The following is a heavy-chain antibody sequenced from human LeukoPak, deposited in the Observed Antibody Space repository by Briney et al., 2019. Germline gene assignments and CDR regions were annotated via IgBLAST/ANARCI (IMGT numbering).Heavy chain of an antibody. J-gene: IGHJ1*01. CDR3: ARVRPYCSGGSCKIQYFQH. D-gene: IGHD2-15*01. Sequence: PGRSLRLSCAASGFTFSSYAMHWVRHAPGKGLEWVAVISYYGSNKYYADSVKGRFTISRDNSKNTLYLQMNSLRAEDTAVYYCARVRPYCSGGSCKIQYFQHWGQGTLVTVSS. CDR1: GFTFSSYA. V-gene: IGHV3-30*14. CDR2: ISYYGSNK.